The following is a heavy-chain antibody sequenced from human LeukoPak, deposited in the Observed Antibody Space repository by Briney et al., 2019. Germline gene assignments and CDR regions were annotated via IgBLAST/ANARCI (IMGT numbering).Heavy chain of an antibody. CDR3: ARVSDSSGYYLYYFDY. D-gene: IGHD3-22*01. Sequence: SETLSLTCTVSDDSITIYYWSWIRQPPGKGLEWIGYIDHTGITNYNPSLKSRVTISVDTSKNQFSLKLSSVTAADTAVYYCARVSDSSGYYLYYFDYWGQGTLVTVSS. CDR2: IDHTGIT. CDR1: DDSITIYY. V-gene: IGHV4-59*12. J-gene: IGHJ4*02.